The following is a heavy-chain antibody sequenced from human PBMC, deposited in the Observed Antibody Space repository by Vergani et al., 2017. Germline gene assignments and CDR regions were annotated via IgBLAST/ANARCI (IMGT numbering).Heavy chain of an antibody. J-gene: IGHJ4*02. CDR3: ARGFGCSGGSCYHRPFDY. CDR1: GFIFSDYV. V-gene: IGHV3-33*01. CDR2: IWHDGSNE. Sequence: QVQLVESGGGVVQPGKSLSLSCETSGFIFSDYVMHWVRQAPGKGLEWVAGIWHDGSNEKYVDSVQGRFTISRDNSKNTLYLEMESLRVEDTAVYFCARGFGCSGGSCYHRPFDYWGQGTLVTVSS. D-gene: IGHD2-15*01.